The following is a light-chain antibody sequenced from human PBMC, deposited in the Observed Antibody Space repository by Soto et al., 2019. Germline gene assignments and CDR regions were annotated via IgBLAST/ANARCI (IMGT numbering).Light chain of an antibody. Sequence: QSVLTQPPSASGTPGQRVTISCSGSSSNIGSKALNWYQQLPGSAPKLLIYANNQRPSGVPDRFSGSKSGTSASLAITGLQAEDEADYYCHSYDSSLSGSVFGGGTKLTVL. CDR2: ANN. J-gene: IGLJ3*02. CDR1: SSNIGSKA. CDR3: HSYDSSLSGSV. V-gene: IGLV1-44*01.